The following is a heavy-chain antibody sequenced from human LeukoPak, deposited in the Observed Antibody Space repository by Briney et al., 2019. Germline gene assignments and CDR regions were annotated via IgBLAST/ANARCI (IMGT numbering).Heavy chain of an antibody. V-gene: IGHV4-61*01. D-gene: IGHD3-10*01. CDR2: IYYSGST. CDR3: ASADYYRIDF. CDR1: GGSVSSGSYY. Sequence: SETLSLTCTVSGGSVSSGSYYWSWIRQPPGKGLEWIGYIYYSGSTNYNPSLKSRVTMSLDKAKKQFSLKLSSVTAADTSVYFCASADYYRIDFWGQGTLVTVSS. J-gene: IGHJ4*02.